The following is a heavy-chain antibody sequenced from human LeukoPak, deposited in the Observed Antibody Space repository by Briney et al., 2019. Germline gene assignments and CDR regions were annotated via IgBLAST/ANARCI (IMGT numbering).Heavy chain of an antibody. CDR1: GFTFSSYW. CDR2: IKEDRSEK. V-gene: IGHV3-7*01. Sequence: PGGSLRLSCVGSGFTFSSYWMSWVRQAPGKGLEWVANIKEDRSEKSYVDSVKGRLTISRDNTKHSLYLQMSSLRAEDTGVYYCARDGTAAGLYFDLWGQGTLVTVSS. D-gene: IGHD6-13*01. J-gene: IGHJ4*02. CDR3: ARDGTAAGLYFDL.